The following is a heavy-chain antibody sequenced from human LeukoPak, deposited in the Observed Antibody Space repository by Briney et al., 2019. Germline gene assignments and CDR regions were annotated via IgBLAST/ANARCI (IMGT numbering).Heavy chain of an antibody. D-gene: IGHD3-9*01. Sequence: SGTLSLTCAVSGVSISSSEWWIWVRQPPGQGLEWIGEIHRDGRTRYNPSLKSRVTMSMDYSKNQFSLSVTSVTAADTAIYYCGKTDIYFNPIDYWGPGSLVTVSS. V-gene: IGHV4-4*02. CDR2: IHRDGRT. J-gene: IGHJ4*02. CDR3: GKTDIYFNPIDY. CDR1: GVSISSSEW.